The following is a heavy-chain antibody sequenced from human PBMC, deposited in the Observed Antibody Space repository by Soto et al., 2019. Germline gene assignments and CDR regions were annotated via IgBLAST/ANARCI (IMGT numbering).Heavy chain of an antibody. D-gene: IGHD3-10*01. CDR2: IIPIFGTA. CDR1: GGTFSSYA. V-gene: IGHV1-69*13. CDR3: ARGHTGYYYYGMDV. Sequence: RASVKVSCKASGGTFSSYAISWVRQAPGQGLEWMGGIIPIFGTANYAQKFQGRVTITADESTSTAYMELSSLRSEDTAVYYCARGHTGYYYYGMDVWGQGTTVTVSS. J-gene: IGHJ6*02.